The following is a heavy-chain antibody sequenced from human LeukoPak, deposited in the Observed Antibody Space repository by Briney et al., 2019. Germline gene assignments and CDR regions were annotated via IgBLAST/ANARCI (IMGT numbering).Heavy chain of an antibody. Sequence: GGSLRLSCAASGFTFSRYWMHWVRQAPGKGLVWVARVNSDGFSTTYADSVKGRFTISRDNTKNTLYLQMNRLRAEDTAVYNCTRDYGAWGQGTLVSVSS. V-gene: IGHV3-74*03. CDR1: GFTFSRYW. J-gene: IGHJ5*02. CDR2: VNSDGFST. CDR3: TRDYGA. D-gene: IGHD4/OR15-4a*01.